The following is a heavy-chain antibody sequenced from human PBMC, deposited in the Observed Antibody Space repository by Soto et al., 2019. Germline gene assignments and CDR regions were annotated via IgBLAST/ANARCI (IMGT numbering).Heavy chain of an antibody. V-gene: IGHV3-23*01. Sequence: GGSLRLSCAASGFTFSSYGMHWVRQAPGKGLEWVSVISGSGSSTYYADSVKGRFTISRDNSKNTLYLQMNSLRAEDTAVYYCVKGYSTTWYFYWGQVALVTV. CDR1: GFTFSSYG. CDR2: ISGSGSST. J-gene: IGHJ4*02. CDR3: VKGYSTTWYFY. D-gene: IGHD6-13*01.